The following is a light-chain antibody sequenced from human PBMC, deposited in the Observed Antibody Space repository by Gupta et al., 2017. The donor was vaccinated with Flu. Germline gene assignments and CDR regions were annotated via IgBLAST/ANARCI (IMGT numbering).Light chain of an antibody. V-gene: IGKV1-12*01. CDR1: QGINHW. Sequence: DIQLTQSPSSLSASVGDGVNITCRASQGINHWLAWYQQKPGKAPKLLIYAASTLQTGVPSRFSGDGSGADFTLTISSLRPEDFGTYYCQQANNFPYIFGQGTKLEIK. J-gene: IGKJ2*01. CDR3: QQANNFPYI. CDR2: AAS.